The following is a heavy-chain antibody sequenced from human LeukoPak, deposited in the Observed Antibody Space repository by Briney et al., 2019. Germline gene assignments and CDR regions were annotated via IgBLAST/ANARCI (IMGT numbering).Heavy chain of an antibody. CDR2: IWYDGSNK. J-gene: IGHJ4*02. Sequence: GGSLRLSCAASGFTLSSYGMHWVRQAPGKGLEWVAVIWYDGSNKYYADSVKGRFTISRDNSKNTLYLQMNSLRAEDTAVYYCAREVWSSEFDYWGQGTLVTVSS. CDR1: GFTLSSYG. D-gene: IGHD3-10*01. V-gene: IGHV3-33*01. CDR3: AREVWSSEFDY.